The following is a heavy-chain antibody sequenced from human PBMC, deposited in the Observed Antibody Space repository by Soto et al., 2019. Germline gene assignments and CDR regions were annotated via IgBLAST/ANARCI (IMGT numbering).Heavy chain of an antibody. CDR3: ARRTGYLDR. Sequence: QVQLVEYGGGLVKPGGSLRLSCAASGFTFSDYYRNWIRQAPGKGLERISYISRSSTTIYYADYGKGRFTITRDNAKNPLDLQINSLRAEDTAVYYCARRTGYLDRGGQGTLVTVSS. J-gene: IGHJ4*02. V-gene: IGHV3-11*01. CDR2: ISRSSTTI. CDR1: GFTFSDYY. D-gene: IGHD5-12*01.